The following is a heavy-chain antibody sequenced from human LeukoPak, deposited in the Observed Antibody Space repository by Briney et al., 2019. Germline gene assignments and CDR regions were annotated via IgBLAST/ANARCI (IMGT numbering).Heavy chain of an antibody. J-gene: IGHJ4*02. CDR1: GFNVSSNY. D-gene: IGHD5-18*01. V-gene: IGHV3-53*01. CDR2: IYTGGRT. Sequence: GGSLRLSCAASGFNVSSNYMNWVRQAPGKGLEWVSVIYTGGRTYYADSVKGRFTISRDNSKNTLYLQMNSLRAEDTAVYYCAKDSPATWIQLWANRGAFDYWGQGTLVTVSS. CDR3: AKDSPATWIQLWANRGAFDY.